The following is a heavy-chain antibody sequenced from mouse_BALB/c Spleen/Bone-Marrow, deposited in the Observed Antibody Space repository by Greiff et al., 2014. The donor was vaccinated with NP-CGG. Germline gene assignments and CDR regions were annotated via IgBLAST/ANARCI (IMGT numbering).Heavy chain of an antibody. CDR1: GFNIKDTF. CDR2: IDPANGIT. J-gene: IGHJ4*01. V-gene: IGHV14-3*02. CDR3: ASSGNYEGGAMDY. Sequence: EVQLQQSGAELVKPGASVKLSCTASGFNIKDTFMHWMKQRPEQGLEGNGRIDPANGITKYDPKFQGKATITTDTSSNTAYLQLSSLTSEDTAVYYCASSGNYEGGAMDYWGQGTSVTVSS. D-gene: IGHD2-1*01.